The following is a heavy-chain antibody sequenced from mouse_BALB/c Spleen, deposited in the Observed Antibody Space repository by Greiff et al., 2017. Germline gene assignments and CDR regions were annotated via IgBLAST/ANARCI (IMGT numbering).Heavy chain of an antibody. D-gene: IGHD4-1*01. CDR3: AKANCDDYYAMDY. Sequence: VQLQQSGPGLVAPSQSLSITCTVSGFSLTSYGVHWVRQPPGKGLEWLGVIWAGGSTNYNSALMSRLSISKDNSKSQVFLKMNSLQTDDTAMYDCAKANCDDYYAMDYWGQGTSVTVSA. J-gene: IGHJ4*01. CDR2: IWAGGST. CDR1: GFSLTSYG. V-gene: IGHV2-9*02.